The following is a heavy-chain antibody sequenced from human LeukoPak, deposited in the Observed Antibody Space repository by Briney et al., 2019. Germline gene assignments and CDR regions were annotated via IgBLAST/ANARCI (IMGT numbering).Heavy chain of an antibody. D-gene: IGHD3-22*01. CDR2: ISSSSRDI. Sequence: NTGGSLRLSCAASGFTFTSYAMNWVRQAPGKGLEWVSSISSSSRDINYADSVKGRFTISRDNAWNSLYLQMNSLRAEDTAVYYCARDSDSSGHYYMDYFDYWGQGALVTVSS. CDR3: ARDSDSSGHYYMDYFDY. J-gene: IGHJ4*02. V-gene: IGHV3-21*01. CDR1: GFTFTSYA.